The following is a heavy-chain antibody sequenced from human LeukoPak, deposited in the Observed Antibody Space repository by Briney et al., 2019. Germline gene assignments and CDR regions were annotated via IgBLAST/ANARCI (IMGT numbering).Heavy chain of an antibody. CDR1: GGSFSGYY. CDR3: ARGHKRYYDFWSGYNYFDY. CDR2: INHSGST. J-gene: IGHJ4*02. V-gene: IGHV4-34*01. D-gene: IGHD3-3*01. Sequence: PSETLSLTCAVYGGSFSGYYWSWIRQPPGKGLEWIREINHSGSTNYNPSLKSRVTISVDTSKNQFSLKLSSVTAADTAVYYCARGHKRYYDFWSGYNYFDYWGQGTLVTVSS.